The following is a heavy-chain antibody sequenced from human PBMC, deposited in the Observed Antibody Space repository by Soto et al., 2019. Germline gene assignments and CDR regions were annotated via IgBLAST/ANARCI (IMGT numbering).Heavy chain of an antibody. CDR1: GYTFTSYA. CDR3: ARDIAFDF. Sequence: QVQLVQSGAEVKKPGASVKVSCKASGYTFTSYALHWVRQAPGQRLEWMGWINPGNGNTKYSQKFQGRVTITRDTTASTAYMELSSLRSEATAVYYSARDIAFDFWGQGTMFTVSS. J-gene: IGHJ3*01. V-gene: IGHV1-3*01. CDR2: INPGNGNT.